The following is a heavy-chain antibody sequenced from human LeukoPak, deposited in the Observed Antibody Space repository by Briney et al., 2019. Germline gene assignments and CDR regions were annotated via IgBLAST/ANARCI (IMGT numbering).Heavy chain of an antibody. CDR2: IIPILGIA. D-gene: IGHD3-10*01. CDR3: ARESFGVNYYYGMDV. Sequence: ASVTVSCKASGCTFSSYAISWVRQAPGQGLEWMGRIIPILGIANYAQKFQGRVTITADKSTSTAYMELSSLRSEDTAVYYCARESFGVNYYYGMDVWGQGTTVTVSS. CDR1: GCTFSSYA. V-gene: IGHV1-69*04. J-gene: IGHJ6*02.